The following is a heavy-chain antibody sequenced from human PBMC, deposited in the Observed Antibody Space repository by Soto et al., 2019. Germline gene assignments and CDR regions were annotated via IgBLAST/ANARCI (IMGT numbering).Heavy chain of an antibody. J-gene: IGHJ5*02. Sequence: QVQLVQTGAEVKKPGSSVKVSCKASGGTFGSYVISWLRQAPGQGLEWMGGIMPFFGTPNYAQKFRGRITIRADESTSTVYLELSSLTSDNTAVYYCARVHRSGIFYSVDPWGQGTLVTVSS. V-gene: IGHV1-69*01. D-gene: IGHD3-3*02. CDR3: ARVHRSGIFYSVDP. CDR1: GGTFGSYV. CDR2: IMPFFGTP.